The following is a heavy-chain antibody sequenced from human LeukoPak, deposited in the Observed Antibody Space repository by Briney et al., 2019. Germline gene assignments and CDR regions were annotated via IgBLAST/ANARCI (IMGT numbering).Heavy chain of an antibody. D-gene: IGHD3-22*01. Sequence: GGSLRLSCAASGFTFDDYAMHWVRHAPGKGVEWVSGISWNSGSIGYADSVKGRFTISRDNAKNSLYLQMNSLRAEDTALYYCAKDRGVIGSSGFDYWGQGTLVTVSS. J-gene: IGHJ4*02. CDR3: AKDRGVIGSSGFDY. CDR1: GFTFDDYA. V-gene: IGHV3-9*01. CDR2: ISWNSGSI.